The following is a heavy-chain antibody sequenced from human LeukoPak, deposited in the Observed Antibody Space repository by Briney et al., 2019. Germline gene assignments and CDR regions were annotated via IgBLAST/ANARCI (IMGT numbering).Heavy chain of an antibody. D-gene: IGHD6-19*01. CDR1: GFTFGSYA. J-gene: IGHJ4*02. CDR2: ISGTGGSP. V-gene: IGHV3-23*01. Sequence: GGSLRLSCEASGFTFGSYAMSWVRQAPGKGLEWVSAISGTGGSPYYADSVKGRFTVSRDNSKNTLYLQMNGLRVEDSAIYYCTKDLTVPVTGTSSYWGQGALVTVSS. CDR3: TKDLTVPVTGTSSY.